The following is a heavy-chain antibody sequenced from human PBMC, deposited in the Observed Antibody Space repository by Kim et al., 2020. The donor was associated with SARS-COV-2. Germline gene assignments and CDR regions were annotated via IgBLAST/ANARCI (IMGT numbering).Heavy chain of an antibody. CDR2: INPSGGST. V-gene: IGHV1-46*01. CDR1: GYTFTSYY. D-gene: IGHD3-3*01. Sequence: ASVKVSCKASGYTFTSYYMHWVRQAPGQGLEWMGIINPSGGSTSYAQKFQGRVTMTRDTSTSTVYMELSSLRSEDTAVYYCARDRDFWKTDYYYYYYMDVWGKGTTVTVSS. J-gene: IGHJ6*03. CDR3: ARDRDFWKTDYYYYYYMDV.